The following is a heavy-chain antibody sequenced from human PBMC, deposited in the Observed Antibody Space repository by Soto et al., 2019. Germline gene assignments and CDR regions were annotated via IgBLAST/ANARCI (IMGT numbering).Heavy chain of an antibody. Sequence: EVQLVESGGGLVKPGGSLRLSCAASGFTFSSYSMNWVRQAPGKGLEWVSSISSSSSYIYYADSVKGRFTISRDNAKNSLYLQMNSLRAEDTAVYYCAHIGLYSSGWLGGMDVWGQGTTVTVSS. CDR1: GFTFSSYS. D-gene: IGHD6-19*01. V-gene: IGHV3-21*01. CDR3: AHIGLYSSGWLGGMDV. CDR2: ISSSSSYI. J-gene: IGHJ6*02.